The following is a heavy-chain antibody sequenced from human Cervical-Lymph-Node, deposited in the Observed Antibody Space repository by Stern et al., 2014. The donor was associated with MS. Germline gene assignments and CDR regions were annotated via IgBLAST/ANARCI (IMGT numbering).Heavy chain of an antibody. CDR1: GLTFSNYG. D-gene: IGHD2-15*01. CDR2: IWYDGSKT. Sequence: QVQLMQSGGGVVQPGRSLRLSCEASGLTFSNYGMHWVRQAPGKGLEWVALIWYDGSKTYYADSVKGRFTISRDNSKNTLFLQMNSLSAADTAVYYCARDHPYCRGGNCHGFDYWGQGTLVTVFS. V-gene: IGHV3-33*01. CDR3: ARDHPYCRGGNCHGFDY. J-gene: IGHJ4*02.